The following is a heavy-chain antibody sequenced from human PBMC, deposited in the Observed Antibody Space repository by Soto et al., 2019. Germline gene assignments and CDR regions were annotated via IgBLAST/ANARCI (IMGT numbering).Heavy chain of an antibody. CDR1: GFTFSSYS. V-gene: IGHV3-21*01. CDR3: AREGKGGDYFDY. CDR2: ISSSSSYI. J-gene: IGHJ4*02. Sequence: EVQLVESGGGLVKPGGSLRLSCAASGFTFSSYSMNWVRQAPGKGLEWVSSISSSSSYIYYADSVKGRFTISRDNAKNSLYLQMNSRRAEDTAVYYCAREGKGGDYFDYWGQGTLVTVSS. D-gene: IGHD3-10*01.